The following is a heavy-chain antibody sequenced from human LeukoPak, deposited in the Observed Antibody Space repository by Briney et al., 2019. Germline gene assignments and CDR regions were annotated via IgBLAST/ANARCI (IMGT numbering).Heavy chain of an antibody. CDR1: GGYIHTYY. D-gene: IGHD3-10*01. V-gene: IGHV4-4*07. CDR3: ARDREHSHGSDFGH. Sequence: SETLSLTCTVSGGYIHTYYWAWIRQPAGQGLDWVGRANVGGHRDYNPSLKSRVSMSIDESANQFSLNLMSVTAADTAVYYCARDREHSHGSDFGHWGQGILVTVSA. CDR2: ANVGGHR. J-gene: IGHJ4*02.